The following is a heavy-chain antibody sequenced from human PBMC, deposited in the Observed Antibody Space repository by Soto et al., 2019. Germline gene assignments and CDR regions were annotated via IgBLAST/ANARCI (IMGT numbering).Heavy chain of an antibody. CDR3: ARGTYYYDRSGFSIWFAP. CDR2: IYYSGST. D-gene: IGHD3-22*01. V-gene: IGHV4-30-4*01. CDR1: GGSISSGDYY. J-gene: IGHJ5*02. Sequence: SETLSLTCTVSGGSISSGDYYWSWIRQPPGKGLEWIGYIYYSGSTYYNPSLKSRVTISVDTSKNQFSLKLSSVTAADTAVYYCARGTYYYDRSGFSIWFAPWGQGTLVTISS.